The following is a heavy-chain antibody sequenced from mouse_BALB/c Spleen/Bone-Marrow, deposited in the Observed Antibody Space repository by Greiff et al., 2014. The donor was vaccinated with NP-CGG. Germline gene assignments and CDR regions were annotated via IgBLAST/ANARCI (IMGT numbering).Heavy chain of an antibody. V-gene: IGHV5-9-1*01. J-gene: IGHJ3*01. CDR3: ARGDYGAWFAC. Sequence: DVMLVESGGDLVKPGGSLKLSCAASGFTFSNYDMSWGRQTPEKRLEWVATISSGGYYSYYPDSVKGRFTISRDNAKNTLYLQMSSLRSEDAAMYYCARGDYGAWFACWGQGTLVTVSA. CDR1: GFTFSNYD. D-gene: IGHD2-4*01. CDR2: ISSGGYYS.